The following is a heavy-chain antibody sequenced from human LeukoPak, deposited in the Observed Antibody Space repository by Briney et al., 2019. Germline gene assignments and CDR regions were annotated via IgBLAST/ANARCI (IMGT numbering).Heavy chain of an antibody. D-gene: IGHD5-18*01. V-gene: IGHV4-59*01. CDR2: IYYSGST. Sequence: PSETLSLTCTVSGGSISGYYWSWIRQPPGKGLEWIGFIYYSGSTNYNPSLKSRVTISVDTSKNQFSLKLSSVTAADTAVYYCARGGYSKFDYWGQGTQVTVSS. CDR1: GGSISGYY. J-gene: IGHJ4*02. CDR3: ARGGYSKFDY.